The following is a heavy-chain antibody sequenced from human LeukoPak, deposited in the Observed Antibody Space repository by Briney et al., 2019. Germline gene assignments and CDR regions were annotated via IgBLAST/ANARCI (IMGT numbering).Heavy chain of an antibody. CDR3: ARAGMDDQSWEYYYYYYMDV. J-gene: IGHJ6*03. V-gene: IGHV3-30*04. Sequence: GGSLRLSCAASGFTFSSYAMHWVRQAPGKGLEWVAVISYDGSNKYYADSVKGRFTISRDNSKNTLYLQMNSLRAEDTAVYYCARAGMDDQSWEYYYYYYMDVWGKGTTVTISS. CDR2: ISYDGSNK. CDR1: GFTFSSYA. D-gene: IGHD6-19*01.